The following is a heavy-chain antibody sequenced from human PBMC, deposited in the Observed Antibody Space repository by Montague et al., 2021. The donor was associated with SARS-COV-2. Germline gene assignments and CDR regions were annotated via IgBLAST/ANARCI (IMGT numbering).Heavy chain of an antibody. Sequence: SETLSLTCTVSGGSISSYYWSWIRQPPGEGLEWIGYIYYSGSTNYNPSLKSRVTISVDTSKNQFSLKLSSVTAADTAVYYCARQYYDSCGEVAFDIWGQGTMVTVSS. CDR3: ARQYYDSCGEVAFDI. D-gene: IGHD3-22*01. V-gene: IGHV4-59*08. J-gene: IGHJ3*02. CDR1: GGSISSYY. CDR2: IYYSGST.